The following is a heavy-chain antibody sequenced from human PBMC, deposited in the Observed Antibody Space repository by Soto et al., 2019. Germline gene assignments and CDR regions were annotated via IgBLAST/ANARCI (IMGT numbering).Heavy chain of an antibody. CDR2: MNPVSGDT. D-gene: IGHD3-16*01. Sequence: GASVNVSCKASGYSFTNNDVTWVRQAIGQGLEWMGWMNPVSGDTGYAQKFQGRVTMTRDISIATAYMELSSLRSDDTAIYYCARMATFGSLNWFDPWGQGTLVTVSS. CDR3: ARMATFGSLNWFDP. V-gene: IGHV1-8*01. J-gene: IGHJ5*02. CDR1: GYSFTNND.